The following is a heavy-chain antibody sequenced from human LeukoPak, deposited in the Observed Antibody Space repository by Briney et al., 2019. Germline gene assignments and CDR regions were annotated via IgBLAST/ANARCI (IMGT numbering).Heavy chain of an antibody. V-gene: IGHV4-59*01. CDR2: MYNRGST. CDR3: ARAEKVVTRTLDY. Sequence: IPSETLSLTCTLSGDSISNYYWSWIRQSPGKELEWIGYMYNRGSTIYNPSLKSRVTISTDTSKNQFSLRLTSVTAADTAVYYGARAEKVVTRTLDYWGQGTLVTISS. CDR1: GDSISNYY. D-gene: IGHD3-22*01. J-gene: IGHJ4*02.